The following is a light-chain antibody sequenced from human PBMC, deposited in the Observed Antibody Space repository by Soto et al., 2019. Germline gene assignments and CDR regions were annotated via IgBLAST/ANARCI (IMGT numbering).Light chain of an antibody. CDR2: ANN. CDR3: QSYDRSRRPLYV. J-gene: IGLJ1*01. V-gene: IGLV1-40*01. CDR1: SSNIGAGYD. Sequence: QSVLTQPPSVSGAPGQRVSISCTGSSSNIGAGYDVHWYQHLPGTAPKLLIYANNNRPSGVPDRFSGSKSGTSASLAITGLQAEDEADYYCQSYDRSRRPLYVFGTGTKVTVL.